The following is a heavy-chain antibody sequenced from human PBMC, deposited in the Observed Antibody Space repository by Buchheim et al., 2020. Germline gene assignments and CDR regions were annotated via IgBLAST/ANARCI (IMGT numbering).Heavy chain of an antibody. CDR3: ARDQVAVAGTMGVSYYYYGMDV. J-gene: IGHJ6*02. V-gene: IGHV4-4*02. CDR2: IYHSGST. CDR1: GGSISSSNW. D-gene: IGHD6-19*01. Sequence: QVQLQESGPGLVKPSGTLSLTCAVSGGSISSSNWWSWVRQPPGKGLEWIGEIYHSGSTNYHPSLKSRVPISVDKSKNQFSLKLSSVTAADTAVYYCARDQVAVAGTMGVSYYYYGMDVWGQGTT.